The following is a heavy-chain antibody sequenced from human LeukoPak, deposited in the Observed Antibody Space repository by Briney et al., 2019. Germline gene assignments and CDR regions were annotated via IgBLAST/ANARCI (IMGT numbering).Heavy chain of an antibody. CDR2: ISGSGGST. J-gene: IGHJ4*02. D-gene: IGHD6-13*01. CDR1: GFTVSSNY. CDR3: AKAAGQIAAAGTDY. V-gene: IGHV3-23*01. Sequence: GGSLRLSCAASGFTVSSNYMSWVRQAPGKGLEWVSAISGSGGSTYYADSVKGRFTISRDNSKNTLYLQMNSLRAEDTAVYYCAKAAGQIAAAGTDYWGQGTLVTVSS.